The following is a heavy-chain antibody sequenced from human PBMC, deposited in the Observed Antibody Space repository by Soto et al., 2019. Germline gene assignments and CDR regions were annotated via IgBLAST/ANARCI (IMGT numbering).Heavy chain of an antibody. CDR3: ATPGSYSGGT. CDR1: GLVFKTYW. Sequence: VQLVESGGALVQPGGSLRLSCAASGLVFKTYWVEWVRQAPGKGLEWVASIDQDGSATYYADSVKGRFTISRDNAADSAHLHMTSLRVGETAIYYCATPGSYSGGTWSQGILVTVTS. CDR2: IDQDGSAT. V-gene: IGHV3-7*03. D-gene: IGHD3-10*01. J-gene: IGHJ5*02.